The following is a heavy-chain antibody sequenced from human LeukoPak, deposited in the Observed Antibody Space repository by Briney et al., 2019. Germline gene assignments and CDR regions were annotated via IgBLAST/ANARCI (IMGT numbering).Heavy chain of an antibody. CDR2: ISAYNGKT. CDR3: ARDGPDYGDYVNFDY. J-gene: IGHJ4*02. Sequence: ASVKVSCKASGYTFTGYYMHWVRQAPGQGLEWMGWISAYNGKTHYAQKLQGRVTMTTDTSTSTAYMELRSLRSDDTAVYYCARDGPDYGDYVNFDYWGQGTLVTVSS. CDR1: GYTFTGYY. D-gene: IGHD4-17*01. V-gene: IGHV1-18*04.